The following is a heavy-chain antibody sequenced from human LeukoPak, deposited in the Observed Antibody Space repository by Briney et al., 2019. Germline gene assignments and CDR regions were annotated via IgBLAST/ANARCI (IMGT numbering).Heavy chain of an antibody. D-gene: IGHD3-10*01. J-gene: IGHJ4*02. CDR3: AGVRTGTKRSKFDY. CDR2: IYYSGST. V-gene: IGHV4-39*07. Sequence: PSETLSLTCTVSGGSISSSSYYWGWIRQPPGTGLEWIGSIYYSGSTYYNPSLKSRVTISVDTSKNQFSLKLSSVTAADTAVYYCAGVRTGTKRSKFDYWGQGTLVTVSS. CDR1: GGSISSSSYY.